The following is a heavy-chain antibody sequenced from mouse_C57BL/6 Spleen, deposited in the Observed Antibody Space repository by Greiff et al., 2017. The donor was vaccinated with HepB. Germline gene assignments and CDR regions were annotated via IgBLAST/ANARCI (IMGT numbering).Heavy chain of an antibody. CDR2: ISSGSSTI. CDR1: GFTFSDYG. V-gene: IGHV5-17*01. J-gene: IGHJ1*03. CDR3: ARGYYGSSYGWYFDV. Sequence: EVKLVESGGGLVKPGGSLKLSCAASGFTFSDYGMHWVRQAPEKGLEWVAYISSGSSTIYYADKVKGRFTISRDNAKNTLFLQMTSLRSEDTAMYYCARGYYGSSYGWYFDVWGTGTTVTVSS. D-gene: IGHD1-1*01.